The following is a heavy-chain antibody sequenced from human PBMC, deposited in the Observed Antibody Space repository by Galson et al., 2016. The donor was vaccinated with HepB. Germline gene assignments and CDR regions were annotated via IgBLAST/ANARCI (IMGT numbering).Heavy chain of an antibody. CDR3: AREVTYCSGGGCYYFDY. CDR1: GFTFSSYA. Sequence: SLRLSCAASGFTFSSYAMHWVRQAPGKGLEWVAVISYDGSTKYYADSVKGRFTISRDNSKGTLYLQMNGLRPEDSALYYCAREVTYCSGGGCYYFDYWGQGTLVTVSS. V-gene: IGHV3-30*04. J-gene: IGHJ4*02. D-gene: IGHD2-15*01. CDR2: ISYDGSTK.